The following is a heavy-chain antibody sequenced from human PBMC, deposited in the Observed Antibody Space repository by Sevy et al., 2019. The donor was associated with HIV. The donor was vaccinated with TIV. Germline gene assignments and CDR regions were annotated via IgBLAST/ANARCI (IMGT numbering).Heavy chain of an antibody. D-gene: IGHD3-3*01. J-gene: IGHJ4*02. CDR1: GYTLTELS. Sequence: ASVKVSCKVSGYTLTELSMHWVRQAPGKGLEWMGGFDPEDGETIYAQKFQGRVTMTEDTSTDTAYMELSSLRSEDTAVYYCATRRTIRFLGWLEPYYFDYWGQGTLVTVSS. CDR2: FDPEDGET. V-gene: IGHV1-24*01. CDR3: ATRRTIRFLGWLEPYYFDY.